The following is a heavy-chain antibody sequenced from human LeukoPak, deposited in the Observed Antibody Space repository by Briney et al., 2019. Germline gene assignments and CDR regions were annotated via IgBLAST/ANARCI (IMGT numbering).Heavy chain of an antibody. D-gene: IGHD2-21*02. V-gene: IGHV4-59*01. CDR3: ATADYCGGDCHYFDY. Sequence: SESLSLTCTVAGGSISSYYWSWIRQPPGKGLEWSGYIYYSGSTNYNPSLKSRVTISVDTSKNQFSLKLSSVTAADTAVYYCATADYCGGDCHYFDYWGQGTLVTVSS. J-gene: IGHJ4*02. CDR2: IYYSGST. CDR1: GGSISSYY.